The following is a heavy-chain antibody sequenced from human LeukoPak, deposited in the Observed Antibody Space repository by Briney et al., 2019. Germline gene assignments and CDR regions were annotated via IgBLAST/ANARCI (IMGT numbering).Heavy chain of an antibody. V-gene: IGHV3-23*01. CDR2: ISTSGGST. D-gene: IGHD4-17*01. Sequence: QSGRSLRLSCAASGFTFNTYAMTWVRQAPGKGLEWVSAISTSGGSTYYADSVKGRFTISRDNSKNTLYLQMNSLRADDTAIYYCAKDRAAYGDNPLFDYWGQGTLVTVSS. CDR3: AKDRAAYGDNPLFDY. J-gene: IGHJ4*02. CDR1: GFTFNTYA.